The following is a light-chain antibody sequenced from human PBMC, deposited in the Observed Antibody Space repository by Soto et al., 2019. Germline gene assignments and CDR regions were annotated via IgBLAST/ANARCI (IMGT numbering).Light chain of an antibody. CDR2: DAS. J-gene: IGKJ5*01. Sequence: EIVLTQSPATLSLSPGERATLSCRASQGVSSYLAWYQQKPGQAPRLLIYDASNRATGIPARFSGSGSGTDFTLTISSLEPEDFAVYYCQQHGTSPITFGQGTRLENK. CDR3: QQHGTSPIT. CDR1: QGVSSY. V-gene: IGKV3D-11*01.